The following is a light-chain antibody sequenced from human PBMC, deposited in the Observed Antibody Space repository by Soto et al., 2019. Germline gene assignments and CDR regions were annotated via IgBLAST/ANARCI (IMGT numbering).Light chain of an antibody. CDR1: QNVGND. J-gene: IGKJ4*01. CDR2: SAS. CDR3: QQRSNWPPT. V-gene: IGKV3-11*01. Sequence: EIELTQSPATLSSSPGDRATLSCRASQNVGNDLDWYHQKRGQAPRLLIYSASNRATGIPARFSGSGSGTEFTLTTSSLEPEDFAAYYCQQRSNWPPTFGLGTKVEIK.